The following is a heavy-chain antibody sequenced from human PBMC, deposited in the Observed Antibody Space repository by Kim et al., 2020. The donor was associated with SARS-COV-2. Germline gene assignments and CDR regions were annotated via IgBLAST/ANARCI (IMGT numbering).Heavy chain of an antibody. Sequence: GGSLRLSCAASGFSVSSNYMSWVRQAPGKGLEWVSVIYSGGSTYYADSVKGRFTISRDNSKNTLYLQMNSLRAEDTAVYYCARDALYDSERAFDIWGQGTMVTVSS. V-gene: IGHV3-53*01. CDR3: ARDALYDSERAFDI. J-gene: IGHJ3*02. CDR1: GFSVSSNY. CDR2: IYSGGST. D-gene: IGHD3-22*01.